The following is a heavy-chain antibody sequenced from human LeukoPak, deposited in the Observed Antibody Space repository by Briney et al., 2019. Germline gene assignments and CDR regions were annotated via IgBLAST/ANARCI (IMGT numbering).Heavy chain of an antibody. Sequence: GGSLRLSCEASGFTFTRFGMHWVRQAPGKGLEWVAVISYAGSIISYDRSNKFYADSVKGRFTISRDNSKNTLYLQMNSLRAEDTAVYYCARATQGYSSSFWGQGTLVTVSS. D-gene: IGHD6-13*01. CDR1: GFTFTRFG. CDR2: ISYDRSNK. V-gene: IGHV3-30*19. J-gene: IGHJ4*02. CDR3: ARATQGYSSSF.